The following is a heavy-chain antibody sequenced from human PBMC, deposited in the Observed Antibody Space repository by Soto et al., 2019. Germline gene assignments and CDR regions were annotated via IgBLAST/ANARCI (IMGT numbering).Heavy chain of an antibody. V-gene: IGHV3-21*01. CDR1: GFTFSSYS. CDR2: ISSSSSYI. J-gene: IGHJ4*02. D-gene: IGHD3-3*01. Sequence: GGSLRLSCAASGFTFSSYSMNWVRQAPGKGLEWVSSISSSSSYIYYADSVKGRFTISRDNAKNSLYLQMNSLRAEDTAVYYCARDYYDLPVWYDYWGQGTLVTVSS. CDR3: ARDYYDLPVWYDY.